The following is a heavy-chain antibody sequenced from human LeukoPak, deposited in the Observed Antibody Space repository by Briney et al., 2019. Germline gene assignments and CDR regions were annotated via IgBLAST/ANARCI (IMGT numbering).Heavy chain of an antibody. D-gene: IGHD6-13*01. Sequence: PSETLSLTCAVSGGSISCGGYSWSWIRQPPGKGLEWIGYIYHSGSTYYNPSLKSRVTISVDRSKNQFSLKLSSVTAADTAVYYCARDVMAADYGMDVWGQGTTVTVSS. CDR2: IYHSGST. V-gene: IGHV4-30-2*01. J-gene: IGHJ6*02. CDR1: GGSISCGGYS. CDR3: ARDVMAADYGMDV.